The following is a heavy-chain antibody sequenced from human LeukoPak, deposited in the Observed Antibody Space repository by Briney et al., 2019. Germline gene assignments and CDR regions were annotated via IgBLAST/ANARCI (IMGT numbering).Heavy chain of an antibody. V-gene: IGHV1-46*01. D-gene: IGHD3-22*01. J-gene: IGHJ4*02. CDR3: AREAMIDTVLPDY. CDR2: INPSGGST. Sequence: ASVKVSCKASGYTFTSYYMHRVRQAPGQGLEWMGIINPSGGSTSYAQKFQGRVTMTRDMSTSTVYMELSSLRSEDTAVYYCAREAMIDTVLPDYWGQGTLVTVSS. CDR1: GYTFTSYY.